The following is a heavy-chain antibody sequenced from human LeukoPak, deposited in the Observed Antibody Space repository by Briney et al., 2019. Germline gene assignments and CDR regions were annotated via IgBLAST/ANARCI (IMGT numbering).Heavy chain of an antibody. CDR3: AKASRWIQLWTNWFDP. CDR2: IGGSGGTT. Sequence: GGSLRLSCAASGFTFSSYAMSWVRQAPGKGLEWVSAIGGSGGTTYYADSVKGRFTISRDNSKNTLYLQMNSLRAEDTAVYYCAKASRWIQLWTNWFDPWGQGTLVTVSS. V-gene: IGHV3-23*01. D-gene: IGHD5-18*01. CDR1: GFTFSSYA. J-gene: IGHJ5*02.